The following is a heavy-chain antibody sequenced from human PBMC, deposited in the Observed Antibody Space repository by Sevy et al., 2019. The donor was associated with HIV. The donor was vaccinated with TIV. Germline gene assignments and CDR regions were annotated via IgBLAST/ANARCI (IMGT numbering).Heavy chain of an antibody. Sequence: GGSLRLSCAASGFTFSSYEMNWVRQAPGKGLEWVSYISSSGSTIYYADSVKGRFTISRDNAKNSLYLQMNSLRAEDTAVYYRARDYACSGGSCRRDFDYWGQGTLVTVSS. CDR2: ISSSGSTI. V-gene: IGHV3-48*03. CDR1: GFTFSSYE. J-gene: IGHJ4*02. CDR3: ARDYACSGGSCRRDFDY. D-gene: IGHD2-15*01.